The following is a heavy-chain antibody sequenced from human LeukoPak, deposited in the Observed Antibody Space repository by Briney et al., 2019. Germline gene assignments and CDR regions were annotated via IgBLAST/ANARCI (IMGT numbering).Heavy chain of an antibody. J-gene: IGHJ4*02. V-gene: IGHV3-7*01. CDR1: GFTFSNYW. Sequence: GGSLRLSCAASGFTFSNYWMSWVRQAPGKGLEWVANIKQDGSEKYYVDSVKGRFTVSRDNAHNSLYLQMNSLRAEDTAVYYCARDSVGASVYWGQGTLVTVSS. D-gene: IGHD1-26*01. CDR2: IKQDGSEK. CDR3: ARDSVGASVY.